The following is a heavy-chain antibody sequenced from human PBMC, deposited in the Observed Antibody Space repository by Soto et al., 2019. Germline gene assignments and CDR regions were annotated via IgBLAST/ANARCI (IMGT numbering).Heavy chain of an antibody. CDR3: ARDRDYFDSSGYGY. D-gene: IGHD3-22*01. J-gene: IGHJ4*02. Sequence: SETLCVTCTFSVGSIRSYYWSWIRQPPGKGLDLIGYIYYTGSTNYNPSLKSRVTISVDTTKNQFSLKLTSVTAADTAVYFCARDRDYFDSSGYGYWGQGTMVTVSS. V-gene: IGHV4-59*01. CDR1: VGSIRSYY. CDR2: IYYTGST.